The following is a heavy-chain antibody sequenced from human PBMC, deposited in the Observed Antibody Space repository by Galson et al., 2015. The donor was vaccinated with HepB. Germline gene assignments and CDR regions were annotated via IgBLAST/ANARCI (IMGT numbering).Heavy chain of an antibody. CDR1: GGTFTTYA. CDR2: IIPVFGTT. J-gene: IGHJ4*02. D-gene: IGHD3-10*01. V-gene: IGHV1-69*13. CDR3: MRDLHNGSGSTVGV. Sequence: SVKVSCKASGGTFTTYAFAWVRQAPGQGLEWMGGIIPVFGTTTYAQKFQDRVTITADESTSTAYMELKSLRSDDTAIYYCMRDLHNGSGSTVGVWGQGTLVTVSS.